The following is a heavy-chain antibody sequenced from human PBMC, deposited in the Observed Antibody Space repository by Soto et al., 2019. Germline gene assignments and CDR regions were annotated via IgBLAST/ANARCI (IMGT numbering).Heavy chain of an antibody. Sequence: SETLSLTCTVSGGSISSYYWSWIRQPPGKGLEWIGYIYYSGSTNYNPSLKSRVTISVDTSKNQFSLKLSSVTAADTAVYYCARVHSTAFDPWGQGTRVTVSS. J-gene: IGHJ5*02. D-gene: IGHD6-13*01. CDR3: ARVHSTAFDP. V-gene: IGHV4-59*01. CDR2: IYYSGST. CDR1: GGSISSYY.